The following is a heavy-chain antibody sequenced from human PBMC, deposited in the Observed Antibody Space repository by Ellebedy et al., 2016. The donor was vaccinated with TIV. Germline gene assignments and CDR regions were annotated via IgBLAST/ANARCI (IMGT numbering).Heavy chain of an antibody. V-gene: IGHV3-7*01. D-gene: IGHD3-3*02. CDR1: GITFSSYW. CDR3: ARAPLIFQSFED. CDR2: VNQDGSGK. Sequence: GESLKISCAASGITFSSYWMSWVRQAPGKGLEWVANVNQDGSGKNYANSVKGRFTISRDNAKNSLYLQMNSLRVEDTAVYYCARAPLIFQSFEDWGLGTLVTVSS. J-gene: IGHJ1*01.